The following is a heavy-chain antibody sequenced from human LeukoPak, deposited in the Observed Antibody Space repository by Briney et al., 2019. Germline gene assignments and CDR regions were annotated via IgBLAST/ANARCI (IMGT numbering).Heavy chain of an antibody. CDR3: ARDHIVVVPAANWFDP. Sequence: GGSLRLSCAASGFTFSSYSMNWVRQASGKGLEWVSSISSSSSYIYYADSVKGRFTISRDNAKNSLYLQMNSLRAEDTAVYYCARDHIVVVPAANWFDPWGQGTLVTVSS. D-gene: IGHD2-2*01. CDR1: GFTFSSYS. J-gene: IGHJ5*02. CDR2: ISSSSSYI. V-gene: IGHV3-21*01.